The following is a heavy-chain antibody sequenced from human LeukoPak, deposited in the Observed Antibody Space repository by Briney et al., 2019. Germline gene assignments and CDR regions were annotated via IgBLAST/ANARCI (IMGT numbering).Heavy chain of an antibody. J-gene: IGHJ4*02. Sequence: GGSLRLSCAASGFTFSDYYMTWIRQAPGKGLEWLSYISPSSSSTIYADPVKGRFAISRDNAKNSLYLQMDSLRAEDTAVYYCARERRLSDWGQGTLVTVSS. D-gene: IGHD6-25*01. CDR3: ARERRLSD. CDR2: ISPSSSST. CDR1: GFTFSDYY. V-gene: IGHV3-11*06.